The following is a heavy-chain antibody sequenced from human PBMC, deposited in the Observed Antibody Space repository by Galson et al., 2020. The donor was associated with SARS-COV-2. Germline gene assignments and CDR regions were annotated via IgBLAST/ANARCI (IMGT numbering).Heavy chain of an antibody. Sequence: GGSLRLSCAASGFTFSTYGMHWVRQAPGKGLEWLSLISYDANHKYYADSVKGRFTISRDNSKNTLYLQMNSLRAEDTAVYYCAKVLFSDLGSCDSWGQGTLVTVSS. V-gene: IGHV3-30*18. CDR1: GFTFSTYG. D-gene: IGHD1-26*01. CDR3: AKVLFSDLGSCDS. J-gene: IGHJ4*02. CDR2: ISYDANHK.